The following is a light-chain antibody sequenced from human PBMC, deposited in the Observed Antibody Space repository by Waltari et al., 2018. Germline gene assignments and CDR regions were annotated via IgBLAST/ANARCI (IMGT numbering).Light chain of an antibody. CDR2: GAS. V-gene: IGKV3-15*01. Sequence: EIVMTQSPATLSVSPGEGVTLSCRASQSVSSNLAWYQHKPGQAPRLLIYGASTRATGTPVKFSGSGSGTEFTLTISSLQSEDFALYYCQQYHNWPLTFGGGTKVEI. J-gene: IGKJ4*01. CDR1: QSVSSN. CDR3: QQYHNWPLT.